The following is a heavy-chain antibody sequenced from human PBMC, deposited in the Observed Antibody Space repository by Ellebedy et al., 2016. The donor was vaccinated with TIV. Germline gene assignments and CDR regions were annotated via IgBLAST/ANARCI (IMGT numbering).Heavy chain of an antibody. CDR3: ARDPDGSGWYPLDY. CDR2: LTPGGGDP. V-gene: IGHV1-46*01. Sequence: AASVKVSCKTSGYIFTNYFIHWVRQAPGQGLEWMGALTPGGGDPRYAPKFQGRVTMTSDTSTSTVYMELSRLTSDDTAMYFCARDPDGSGWYPLDYWGPGTLVTVSS. CDR1: GYIFTNYF. J-gene: IGHJ4*02. D-gene: IGHD6-19*01.